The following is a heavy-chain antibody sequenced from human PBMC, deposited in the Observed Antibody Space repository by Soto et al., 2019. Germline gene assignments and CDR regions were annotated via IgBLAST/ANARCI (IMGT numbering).Heavy chain of an antibody. CDR2: IYTSGTT. CDR3: AGYNYGSYAFDI. CDR1: GDSINNYS. J-gene: IGHJ3*02. D-gene: IGHD3-10*01. Sequence: LSETLSLTCTVSGDSINNYSWSWIRQPAGKGLEWIGRIYTSGTTNYNPSLKSRITMSVDTSKNQFSLKLSSVTAADTAVYYCAGYNYGSYAFDIWGQGTMVTVSS. V-gene: IGHV4-4*07.